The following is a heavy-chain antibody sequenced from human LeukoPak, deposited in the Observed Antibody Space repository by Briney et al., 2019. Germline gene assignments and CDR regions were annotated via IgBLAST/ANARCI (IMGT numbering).Heavy chain of an antibody. D-gene: IGHD6-13*01. V-gene: IGHV3-11*01. Sequence: GGSLRLSCAASEFTFSDYYMSWIRQAPGKGLEWVSYISYSGDTIYYADSVKGRFTVSRDNAKNSLYLQMNSLRVEDTAVYYCARLGIITAAGSNDYWGQGTLVSVSS. CDR3: ARLGIITAAGSNDY. CDR2: ISYSGDTI. CDR1: EFTFSDYY. J-gene: IGHJ4*02.